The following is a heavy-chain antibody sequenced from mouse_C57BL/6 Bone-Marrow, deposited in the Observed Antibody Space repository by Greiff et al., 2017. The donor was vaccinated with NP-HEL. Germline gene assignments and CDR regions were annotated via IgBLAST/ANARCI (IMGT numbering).Heavy chain of an antibody. Sequence: VQLQQPGAELVKPGASVKLSCKASGYTSTSYWMHWVKQRPGQGLEWIGMIHPNSGSTNYNEKFKSKATLTVDKSSSTAYMQLSSLTSEDSAVYYCARRDYGSSYWYFDVWGTGTTVTVSS. V-gene: IGHV1-64*01. CDR3: ARRDYGSSYWYFDV. D-gene: IGHD1-1*01. J-gene: IGHJ1*03. CDR2: IHPNSGST. CDR1: GYTSTSYW.